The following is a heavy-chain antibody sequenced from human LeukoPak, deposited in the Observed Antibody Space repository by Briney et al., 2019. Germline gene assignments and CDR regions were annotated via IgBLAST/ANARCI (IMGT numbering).Heavy chain of an antibody. CDR1: GGTFSSYA. D-gene: IGHD3-22*01. Sequence: ASVKVSRKASGGTFSSYAISWVRQAPGQGLEWMGGIIPIFGTANYAQKFQGRVTITADESTSTAYMELSSLRSEDTAVYYCARDPEYYYDSTLGAFDIWGQGTMVTVSS. V-gene: IGHV1-69*13. J-gene: IGHJ3*02. CDR2: IIPIFGTA. CDR3: ARDPEYYYDSTLGAFDI.